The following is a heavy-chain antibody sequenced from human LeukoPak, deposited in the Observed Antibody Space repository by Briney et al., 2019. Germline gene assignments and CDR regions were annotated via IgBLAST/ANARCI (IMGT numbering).Heavy chain of an antibody. CDR1: GGSISSYY. V-gene: IGHV4-59*01. CDR3: ARVYQDAFDI. Sequence: SETLSLTCTVSGGSISSYYWSWIRQPPGKGLERIGYIYYSGSTNYNPSLKSRVTISVDTSKNQFSLKLSSVTAADTAVYYCARVYQDAFDIWGQGTMVTVSS. J-gene: IGHJ3*02. D-gene: IGHD2-8*01. CDR2: IYYSGST.